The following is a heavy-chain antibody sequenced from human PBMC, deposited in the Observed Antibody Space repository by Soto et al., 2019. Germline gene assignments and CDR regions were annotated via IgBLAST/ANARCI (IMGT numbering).Heavy chain of an antibody. CDR2: IHPGDSDT. V-gene: IGHV5-51*01. Sequence: GESLKISCKGSGYIFTNYWIGWVRQMPGRGLQWMGIIHPGDSDTKYNPSFQGQVTFSADKSITTAYLQWNSLKASDTAIYYCARSPVVAPIDYDGMDVWGQGTRVTVSS. CDR1: GYIFTNYW. J-gene: IGHJ6*02. D-gene: IGHD5-12*01. CDR3: ARSPVVAPIDYDGMDV.